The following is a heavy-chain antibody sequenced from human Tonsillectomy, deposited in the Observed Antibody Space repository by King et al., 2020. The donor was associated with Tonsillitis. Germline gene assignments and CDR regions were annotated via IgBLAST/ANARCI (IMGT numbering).Heavy chain of an antibody. Sequence: QLVQSGAEVKKPGASVQVSCKASGYTFTTYGITWVRQAPGQGLEWMGWISAYNGNTNYVQKLQGRLTMTTDTSTSTAYMELRSLRSDDTAVYFCARYSSVRPYYYYGMDLWGQGTTVTVSS. CDR2: ISAYNGNT. D-gene: IGHD6-19*01. CDR1: GYTFTTYG. CDR3: ARYSSVRPYYYYGMDL. V-gene: IGHV1-18*01. J-gene: IGHJ6*02.